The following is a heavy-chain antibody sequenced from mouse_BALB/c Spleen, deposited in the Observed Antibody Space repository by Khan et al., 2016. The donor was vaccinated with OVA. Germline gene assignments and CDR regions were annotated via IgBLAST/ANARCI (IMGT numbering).Heavy chain of an antibody. J-gene: IGHJ3*01. V-gene: IGHV5-6*01. CDR1: GFTFSSYS. Sequence: EVQRVESGGDLVKPGGSLKLSCAASGFTFSSYSMSWVRQIPDKRLEWVATMSSGGDYTYYPDSVKGRFTISRANAKNTLYMQLSSLKSEDTARYYCASHLTVSVAYWGQGTLVAVSA. D-gene: IGHD4-1*01. CDR3: ASHLTVSVAY. CDR2: MSSGGDYT.